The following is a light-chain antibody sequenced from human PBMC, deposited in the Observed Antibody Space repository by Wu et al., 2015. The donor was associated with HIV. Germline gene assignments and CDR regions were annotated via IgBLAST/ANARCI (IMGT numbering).Light chain of an antibody. V-gene: IGKV3-15*01. CDR3: QQYNNWPPIT. CDR2: DIS. J-gene: IGKJ5*01. CDR1: ESISSN. Sequence: EKVMTQSPATLSVSPGERATLSCRASESISSNLAWYQQKSGQAPRLLIYDISTRATGIPARFSGSGSGTDFTLTISSLQSEDFGVYYCQQYNNWPPITFGQGTRLEIK.